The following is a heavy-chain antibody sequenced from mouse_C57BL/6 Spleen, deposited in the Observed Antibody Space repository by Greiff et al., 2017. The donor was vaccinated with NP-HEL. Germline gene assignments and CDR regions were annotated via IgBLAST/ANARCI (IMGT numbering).Heavy chain of an antibody. CDR2: IYPRSGNT. Sequence: QVQLKESGAELARPGASVKLSCKASGYTFTSYGISWVKQRTGQGLEWIGEIYPRSGNTYYNEKFKGKATLTADKSSSTAYMELRSLTSEDSAVYFCARSGTTVVATKDYWGQGTTLTVSS. V-gene: IGHV1-81*01. CDR3: ARSGTTVVATKDY. J-gene: IGHJ2*01. CDR1: GYTFTSYG. D-gene: IGHD1-1*01.